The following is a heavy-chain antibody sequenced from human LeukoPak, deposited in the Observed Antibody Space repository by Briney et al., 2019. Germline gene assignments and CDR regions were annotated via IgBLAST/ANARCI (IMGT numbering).Heavy chain of an antibody. V-gene: IGHV3-23*01. J-gene: IGHJ4*02. CDR3: AKDQDDYGDYVWDY. CDR2: ISGSGGST. Sequence: GGSLRLSCAASGFTFSSYAMSWVRQAPGKGLEWVSAISGSGGSTYYADSVKGRFAISRDNSKNTLYLQMNSLRAEDTAVYYCAKDQDDYGDYVWDYWGQGTLVTVSS. D-gene: IGHD4-17*01. CDR1: GFTFSSYA.